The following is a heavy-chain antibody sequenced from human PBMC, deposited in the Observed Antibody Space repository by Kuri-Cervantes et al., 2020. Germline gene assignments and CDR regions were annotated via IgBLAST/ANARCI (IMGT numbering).Heavy chain of an antibody. CDR1: GFTFSSYA. CDR2: ISTSGGST. D-gene: IGHD2-21*02. Sequence: GESLKISCAASGFTFSSYAMSWVRQAPGKGLEWVSSISTSGGSTYYADSVKGRFTISRDNSNNTLYLQMNSLTAEDTAVYYCAKEKVADYYFDYWGQGTLVTVSS. CDR3: AKEKVADYYFDY. J-gene: IGHJ4*02. V-gene: IGHV3-23*01.